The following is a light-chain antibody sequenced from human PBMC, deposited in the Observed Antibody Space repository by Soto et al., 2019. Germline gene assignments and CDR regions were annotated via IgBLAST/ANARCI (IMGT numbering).Light chain of an antibody. V-gene: IGLV1-40*01. CDR2: GNS. J-gene: IGLJ3*02. Sequence: QLVLTQPPSVSGAPGQRVTISCTGSSSKIGAGYDVHWYQQLPGTAPKLLIYGNSNRPSGVPDRFSGSKSGTSASLAITGLQAEDEAEYYCQSYDSSLRGWVFGGGTKLTVL. CDR1: SSKIGAGYD. CDR3: QSYDSSLRGWV.